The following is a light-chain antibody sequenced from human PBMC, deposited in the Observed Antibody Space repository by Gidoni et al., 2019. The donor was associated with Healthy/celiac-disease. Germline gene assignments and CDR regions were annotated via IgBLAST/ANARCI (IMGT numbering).Light chain of an antibody. J-gene: IGKJ4*01. CDR2: GAS. CDR1: QSVSSN. V-gene: IGKV3-15*01. Sequence: DIVMQQSTTTLSGSPGERATLSCRASQSVSSNLAWYQQKPGQAPRLLIYGASTRATGIPARFSGSGSGTEFTLTISSLQSEDFAVYYCQQYNNWPLTFGGGTKVEIK. CDR3: QQYNNWPLT.